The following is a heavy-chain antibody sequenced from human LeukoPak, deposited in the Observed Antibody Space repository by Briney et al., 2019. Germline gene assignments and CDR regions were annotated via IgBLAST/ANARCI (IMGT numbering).Heavy chain of an antibody. D-gene: IGHD2-2*01. CDR3: ARGAPWGYCSSTSCSRVAFDI. J-gene: IGHJ3*02. CDR2: IWYDGSSK. CDR1: GFTFSSYG. V-gene: IGHV3-33*01. Sequence: GSLRLSCAASGFTFSSYGMHWVRQAPGKGLGWVAVIWYDGSSKYYADSVKGRFTISRDNSKNTLYLQMNSLRAEDTAVYYCARGAPWGYCSSTSCSRVAFDIWGQGTMVTVSS.